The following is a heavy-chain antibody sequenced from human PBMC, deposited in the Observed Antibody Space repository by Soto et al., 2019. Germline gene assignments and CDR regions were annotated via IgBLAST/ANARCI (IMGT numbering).Heavy chain of an antibody. CDR2: ISSNGGTT. D-gene: IGHD1-7*01. J-gene: IGHJ4*02. Sequence: EVQLAESGGGVVQPGGSLRLSCVASGFTFSSYDMHWVRQAPGKGLEYVSSISSNGGTTYYGNSVKGRFTISRDNSKNTLYLQMGSLRAEDMAVYYCVRRVSGNYDYWGQGTRVTVSS. V-gene: IGHV3-64*01. CDR3: VRRVSGNYDY. CDR1: GFTFSSYD.